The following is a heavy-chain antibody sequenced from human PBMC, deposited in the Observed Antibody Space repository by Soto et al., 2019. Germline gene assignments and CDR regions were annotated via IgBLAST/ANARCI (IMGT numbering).Heavy chain of an antibody. CDR1: GYTFTSYY. D-gene: IGHD2-8*01. Sequence: QVQLVQSGAEVKKPGASVKVSCKASGYTFTSYYMHWVRQAPGQGLEWMGIINPSGGSTSYAQKCQGRVTMTRDTSTSTVYMELSSLRSEDTAVYSCARQARYCTNGVCSAYGMDVWGQGTTVTVSS. J-gene: IGHJ6*02. CDR2: INPSGGST. CDR3: ARQARYCTNGVCSAYGMDV. V-gene: IGHV1-46*01.